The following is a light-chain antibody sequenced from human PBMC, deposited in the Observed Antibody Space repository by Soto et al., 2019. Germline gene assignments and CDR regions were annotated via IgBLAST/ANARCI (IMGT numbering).Light chain of an antibody. CDR3: LQATQCPPT. CDR2: RIS. J-gene: IGKJ5*01. V-gene: IGKV2-24*01. Sequence: EIVMSQTPLSSPATLGQPASISCRSSQSLVHSNGNNYLSWLQQRPGQPPRLLIFRISNRFYGFPDRFRGSGAGTDVTPKISRVEGEDAGVYYCLQATQCPPTFGQGTRLEIK. CDR1: QSLVHSNGNNY.